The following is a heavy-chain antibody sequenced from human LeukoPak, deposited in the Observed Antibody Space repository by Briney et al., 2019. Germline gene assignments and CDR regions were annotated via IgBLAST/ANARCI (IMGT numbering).Heavy chain of an antibody. CDR3: ATDDALET. CDR2: IRYDGRHE. J-gene: IGHJ3*02. CDR1: GFMFIGYG. V-gene: IGHV3-30*02. Sequence: TGGSLRLSCEASGFMFIGYGMHWVRQTPAEGLEWVAFIRYDGRHEYYTDSVKGRFTISRDNSRNTLYLQMSSLRAEDTAVYYCATDDALETWGQGTRVIVSS.